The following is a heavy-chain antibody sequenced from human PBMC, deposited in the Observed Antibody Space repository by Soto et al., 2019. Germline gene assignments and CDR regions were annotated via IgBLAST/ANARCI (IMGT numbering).Heavy chain of an antibody. J-gene: IGHJ6*02. CDR1: GVTFRNYW. CDR2: TNVDGSNI. D-gene: IGHD3-3*01. Sequence: EVQLVESGGGLVQPGESLRLSCAGAGVTFRNYWMHWVRQAPGKGLEWVSCTNVDGSNITYADSVKGRFTISRDNARNTVYLQMNRLRVEDTAVYYCASIRFLESGGRLWGQGTKVTVSS. V-gene: IGHV3-74*01. CDR3: ASIRFLESGGRL.